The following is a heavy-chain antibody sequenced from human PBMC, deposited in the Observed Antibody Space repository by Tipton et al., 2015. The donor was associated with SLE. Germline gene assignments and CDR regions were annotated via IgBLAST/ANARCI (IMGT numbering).Heavy chain of an antibody. CDR3: VGSSGFYY. V-gene: IGHV4-34*01. Sequence: TLSLTCAVYGGSFSGYYWSWIRQPPGKGLEWIGEINHSGSTNYNPSLKSRVTISVDTSKNQFSLKLSSVTAADTAVYYCVGSSGFYYWGQGTLVTVSS. J-gene: IGHJ4*02. D-gene: IGHD6-19*01. CDR2: INHSGST. CDR1: GGSFSGYY.